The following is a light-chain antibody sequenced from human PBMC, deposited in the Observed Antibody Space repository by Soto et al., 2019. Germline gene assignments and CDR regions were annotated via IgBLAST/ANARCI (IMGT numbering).Light chain of an antibody. V-gene: IGLV1-40*01. J-gene: IGLJ1*01. CDR2: GNS. CDR1: SSNIGAGYD. Sequence: QSVLTQPPSVSGAPGQRVTISCTGSSSNIGAGYDVHWYQQLPGTAPKLLIYGNSNRPSGVPDRFSGSKSGTSASLAITGLQAEYEADYYCQSYDRTLSYVFGTGTKLTVL. CDR3: QSYDRTLSYV.